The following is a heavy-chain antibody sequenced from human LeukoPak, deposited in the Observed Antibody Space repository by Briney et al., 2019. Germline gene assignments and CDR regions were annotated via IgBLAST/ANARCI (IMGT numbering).Heavy chain of an antibody. Sequence: SETLSLTCAVSGGSLENNHWAWIRLPAGKGLEWIGRLHVSGNTNFNPSLKSRVPISVDTSKNQFSLKMTSMTAADTAVYFCARDPLRSSFDSWGQGILVTVAP. J-gene: IGHJ4*02. CDR2: LHVSGNT. V-gene: IGHV4-4*07. CDR1: GGSLENNH. CDR3: ARDPLRSSFDS. D-gene: IGHD1-26*01.